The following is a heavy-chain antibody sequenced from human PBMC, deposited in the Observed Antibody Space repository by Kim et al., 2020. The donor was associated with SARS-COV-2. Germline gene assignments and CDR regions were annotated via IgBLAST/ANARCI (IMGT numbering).Heavy chain of an antibody. CDR1: GGSISSSSYY. Sequence: SETLSLTCTVSGGSISSSSYYWGWIRQPPGKGLEWIGSIYYSGSTYYNPSLKSRVTISVDTSKNQFSLKLSSVTAADTAVYYCARLSPRGWYCEYWGQGTLVTVSS. D-gene: IGHD6-19*01. CDR2: IYYSGST. V-gene: IGHV4-39*01. CDR3: ARLSPRGWYCEY. J-gene: IGHJ4*02.